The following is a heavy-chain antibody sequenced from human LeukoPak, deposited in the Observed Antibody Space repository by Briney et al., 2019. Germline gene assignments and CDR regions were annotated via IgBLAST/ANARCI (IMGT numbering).Heavy chain of an antibody. J-gene: IGHJ4*02. CDR3: AKNRAGDYADY. D-gene: IGHD4-17*01. V-gene: IGHV1-2*06. CDR1: GYTFTDYY. CDR2: ISPNSGGT. Sequence: ASVKISCKASGYTFTDYYVHWVRQAPGQGLEWMGRISPNSGGTNYAQKFRGRLTVTRDTSIRTAYMELSSLRSDDTAVYYCAKNRAGDYADYWGQGTLVTVSS.